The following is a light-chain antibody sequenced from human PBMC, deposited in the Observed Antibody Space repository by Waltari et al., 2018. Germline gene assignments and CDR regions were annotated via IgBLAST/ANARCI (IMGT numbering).Light chain of an antibody. CDR3: QQYHRYPVT. CDR1: QDIKTW. Sequence: DIQMTQSPSALSASVGDSVTITCRASQDIKTWLAWDQQKPGKGPNLLIYKASSLESGVPSRFSGSASGTEFTLTISSLQPDDFATYFCQQYHRYPVTFGGGTKVDIK. V-gene: IGKV1-5*03. J-gene: IGKJ4*01. CDR2: KAS.